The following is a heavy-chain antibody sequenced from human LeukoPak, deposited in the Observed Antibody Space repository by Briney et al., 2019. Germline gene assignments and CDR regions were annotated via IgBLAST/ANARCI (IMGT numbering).Heavy chain of an antibody. CDR1: GYTFTSYA. CDR3: AREMGGAAAGYNWFDP. Sequence: GASVKVSCKASGYTFTSYAMHWVRQAPGQRLEWMGWTNAGNGNTKYSQKFQGRVTITRDTSASTAYMELSSLRSEDTAVYYCAREMGGAAAGYNWFDPWGQGTLVTVSS. V-gene: IGHV1-3*01. J-gene: IGHJ5*02. D-gene: IGHD6-13*01. CDR2: TNAGNGNT.